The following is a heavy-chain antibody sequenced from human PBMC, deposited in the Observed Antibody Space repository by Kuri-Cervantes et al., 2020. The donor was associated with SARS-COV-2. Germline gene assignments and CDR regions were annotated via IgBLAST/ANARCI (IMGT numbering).Heavy chain of an antibody. Sequence: GESLKISCAASGFTFSSYWMHWVRQAPGKGLVWVSRINSDGSSTSYADSVKGRFTISRDNAKNTLYLQMNSLRAEDTAVYYCAREPGGHYYDGSGYYSYYYYGMDVWGQGTMVTVSS. CDR1: GFTFSSYW. CDR3: AREPGGHYYDGSGYYSYYYYGMDV. CDR2: INSDGSST. J-gene: IGHJ6*02. D-gene: IGHD3-22*01. V-gene: IGHV3-74*01.